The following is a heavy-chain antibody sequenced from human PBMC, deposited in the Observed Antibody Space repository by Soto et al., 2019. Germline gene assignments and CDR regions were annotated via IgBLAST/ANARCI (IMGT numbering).Heavy chain of an antibody. V-gene: IGHV3-15*01. CDR3: TTTGYNSSLYEYFRFDP. J-gene: IGHJ5*02. CDR1: GFTFSNAW. Sequence: EVQLVESGGGLVKPGGSLRLSCAASGFTFSNAWMKWVRQAPGKGLEWVGRIKSKGVGGTTDYAAPLKGRFTISRDDSKNTSFLQMNSLKSEDTAVYYCTTTGYNSSLYEYFRFDPCGQGTLVTVSS. CDR2: IKSKGVGGTT. D-gene: IGHD6-13*01.